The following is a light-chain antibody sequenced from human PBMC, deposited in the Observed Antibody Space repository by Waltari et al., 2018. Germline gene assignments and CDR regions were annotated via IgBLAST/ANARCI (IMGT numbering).Light chain of an antibody. CDR3: MQGTHWPYT. CDR2: KVS. V-gene: IGKV2-30*01. J-gene: IGKJ2*01. Sequence: DAVMTQSPLSLPVTPGQPASISCRSTQSLVFGDGNTYLNWFHQRPGQSPRRLIYKVSTRDSGVPDRVSGSGSGTDFTLRISRVEAEDVGVYYCMQGTHWPYTFGQGTKVEI. CDR1: QSLVFGDGNTY.